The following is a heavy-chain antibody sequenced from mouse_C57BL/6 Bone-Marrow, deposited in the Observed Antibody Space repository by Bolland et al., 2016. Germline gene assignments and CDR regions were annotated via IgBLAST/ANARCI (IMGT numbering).Heavy chain of an antibody. J-gene: IGHJ4*01. D-gene: IGHD2-3*01. CDR3: ARDGYYAMDY. Sequence: NGGTSYNQKFKGKATLTVDKSSSTAYIELNSLTSEDSAVYYCARDGYYAMDYWGQGTS. V-gene: IGHV1-19*01. CDR2: NGGT.